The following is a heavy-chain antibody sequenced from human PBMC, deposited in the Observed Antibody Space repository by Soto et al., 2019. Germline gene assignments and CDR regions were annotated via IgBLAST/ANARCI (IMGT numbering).Heavy chain of an antibody. Sequence: QVQLVQSGAEVKKPGSSVKVSCKASGGTFSSYAISWVRQAPGQGLEWMGGIIPIFGTANYAQKFQGRVTITADESTSTAYMELSSLRAEDTAVYYCARVDSSSSGYYYDGMDVWGQGTTVTVSS. CDR1: GGTFSSYA. CDR2: IIPIFGTA. J-gene: IGHJ6*02. CDR3: ARVDSSSSGYYYDGMDV. D-gene: IGHD6-6*01. V-gene: IGHV1-69*01.